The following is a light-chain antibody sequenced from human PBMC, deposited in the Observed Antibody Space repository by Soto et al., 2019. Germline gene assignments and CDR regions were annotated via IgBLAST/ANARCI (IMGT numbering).Light chain of an antibody. CDR3: SSYTTSNTRQIV. V-gene: IGLV2-14*01. Sequence: QSLLTQPAPVSGAPGQSVTISCTGTSNEVGGYNYVSRYQQHPGKAPKFMIYDVSNRPSGVSNRFSGSKSGNTASLTIPGLQAEDEADYYCSSYTTSNTRQIVFGTGTKVTVL. CDR2: DVS. J-gene: IGLJ1*01. CDR1: SNEVGGYNY.